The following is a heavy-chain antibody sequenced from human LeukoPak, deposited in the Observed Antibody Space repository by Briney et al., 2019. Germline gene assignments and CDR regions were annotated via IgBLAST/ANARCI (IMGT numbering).Heavy chain of an antibody. CDR1: GGSISSGSYY. V-gene: IGHV4-61*02. D-gene: IGHD3-22*01. CDR3: ARVKYYDSSENWWFDP. J-gene: IGHJ5*02. CDR2: IYTSGST. Sequence: SQTLSLTCTVSGGSISSGSYYWSWIRQPAGKGLEWIGRIYTSGSTNYNPSLKSRVTISADTSKNQFSLKLSSVTAADTAVYYCARVKYYDSSENWWFDPWGQGTLVTVSS.